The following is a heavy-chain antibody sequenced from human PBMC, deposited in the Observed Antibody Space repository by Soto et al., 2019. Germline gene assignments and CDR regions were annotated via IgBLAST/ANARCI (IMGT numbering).Heavy chain of an antibody. V-gene: IGHV3-23*01. D-gene: IGHD3-3*01. J-gene: IGHJ3*02. CDR2: ISGSGGST. CDR1: GFTFSSYA. Sequence: HPGGSLRLSCAASGFTFSSYAMSWVRQAPGKGLEWVSAISGSGGSTYYADSVKGRFTISRDNSKNTLYLQMNSLRAEDTAVYYCAKELNYDFWSGYSAADAFDIWGQGTMVTVSS. CDR3: AKELNYDFWSGYSAADAFDI.